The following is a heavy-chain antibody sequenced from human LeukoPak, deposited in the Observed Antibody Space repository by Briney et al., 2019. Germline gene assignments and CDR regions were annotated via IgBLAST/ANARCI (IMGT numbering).Heavy chain of an antibody. CDR1: GYSITTNYY. CDR3: VTPRSWELSDMAV. V-gene: IGHV4-38-2*02. CDR2: VYHNGET. Sequence: SETLSLTCTVSGYSITTNYYWAWIRQSPGTGLGWIGSVYHNGETYYNPSLKRRVIISADTPKNELSLRLTSVPASDTAVYYCVTPRSWELSDMAVWGKGTTVIVSS. D-gene: IGHD1-26*01. J-gene: IGHJ6*03.